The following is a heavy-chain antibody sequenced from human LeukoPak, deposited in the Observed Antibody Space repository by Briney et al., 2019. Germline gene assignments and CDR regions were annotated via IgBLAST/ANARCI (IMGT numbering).Heavy chain of an antibody. Sequence: SETLSLTCTVSGGSITSYYWSWIRQPPGKGLEWIGFIYSSGSTNYNPSLKSRVTISLDTSKNQFSLKLSSVTAADTAVYYCARGARGYSSDYWGQGSLVTVSS. J-gene: IGHJ4*02. CDR2: IYSSGST. CDR3: ARGARGYSSDY. CDR1: GGSITSYY. V-gene: IGHV4-59*08. D-gene: IGHD5-12*01.